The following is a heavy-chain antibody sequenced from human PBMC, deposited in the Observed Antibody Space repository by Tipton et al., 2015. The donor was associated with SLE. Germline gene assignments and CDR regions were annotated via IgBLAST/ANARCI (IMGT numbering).Heavy chain of an antibody. CDR1: GFTLSTNA. V-gene: IGHV3-23*01. CDR2: ISGSGSST. Sequence: SLRLSCAASGFTLSTNAMSWVRQAPGKGLEWVSAISGSGSSTYYADSVQGRFTISRDNSKNTLSLQMNSLRAEDTAVYYCAKDAPSTSGWYFDYWGQGTLVTVSS. D-gene: IGHD6-19*01. CDR3: AKDAPSTSGWYFDY. J-gene: IGHJ4*02.